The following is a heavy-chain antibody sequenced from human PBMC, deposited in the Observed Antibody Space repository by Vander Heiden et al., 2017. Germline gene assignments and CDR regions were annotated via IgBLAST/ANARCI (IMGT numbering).Heavy chain of an antibody. J-gene: IGHJ4*02. CDR2: IYYSGST. CDR3: ARVWAAGGSGYYTAFDY. D-gene: IGHD3-3*01. CDR1: GGSISSGGYY. Sequence: QVQLQESGPGLVKPSQTLSLTCTVSGGSISSGGYYWSWIRQHPGKGLEWIGYIYYSGSTYYNPSLKSRVTISVDTSKNQFSLKLSSVTAADTAVYYCARVWAAGGSGYYTAFDYWGQGTLVTVSS. V-gene: IGHV4-31*03.